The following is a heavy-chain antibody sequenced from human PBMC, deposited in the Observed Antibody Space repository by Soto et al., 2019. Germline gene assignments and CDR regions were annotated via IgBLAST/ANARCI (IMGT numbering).Heavy chain of an antibody. D-gene: IGHD6-19*01. Sequence: GASVKVSCKASGGTFSSYAISWVRQAPGQGLEWMGGIIPIFGTANYAQKFQGRVTITADESTSTAYMELSSLRSEDTAVYYCARGGSGLLYYYSMDVWGQGTTVTVSS. J-gene: IGHJ6*02. CDR1: GGTFSSYA. CDR2: IIPIFGTA. CDR3: ARGGSGLLYYYSMDV. V-gene: IGHV1-69*13.